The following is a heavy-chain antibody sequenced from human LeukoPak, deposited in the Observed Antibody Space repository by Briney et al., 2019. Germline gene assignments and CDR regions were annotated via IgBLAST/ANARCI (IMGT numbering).Heavy chain of an antibody. CDR1: GYTFTSYG. Sequence: ASVKISCKASGYTFTSYGISWVRQAPGQGLEWMGWISAYNGNTNYAQKLQGRVTMTTDTSTSTAYMELRSLRSDDTAVYYCAVATPLWYFDLWGRGTLVTVSS. V-gene: IGHV1-18*01. CDR3: AVATPLWYFDL. CDR2: ISAYNGNT. J-gene: IGHJ2*01. D-gene: IGHD2-15*01.